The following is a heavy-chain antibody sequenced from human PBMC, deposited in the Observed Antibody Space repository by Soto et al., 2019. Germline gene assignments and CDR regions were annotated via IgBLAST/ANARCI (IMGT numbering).Heavy chain of an antibody. CDR3: TTGPGYYDILTGYLCES. Sequence: EVQLVESGGGLVEPGGSLRLSCAASGFTFSNAWMSWVRQAPGKGLEWVGRIKSKTDGGTTDYAAPVKGRFTISRDDSKNRLYLQMNSLNTQDTAGYYCTTGPGYYDILTGYLCESRGQGTLVTVSS. CDR2: IKSKTDGGTT. V-gene: IGHV3-15*01. CDR1: GFTFSNAW. J-gene: IGHJ5*01. D-gene: IGHD3-9*01.